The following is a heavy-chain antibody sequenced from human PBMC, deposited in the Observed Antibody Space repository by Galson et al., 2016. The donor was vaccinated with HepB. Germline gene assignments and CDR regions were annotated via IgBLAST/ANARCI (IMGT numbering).Heavy chain of an antibody. D-gene: IGHD1-1*01. CDR1: GFTFGDYA. V-gene: IGHV3-49*03. Sequence: SLRLSCAGSGFTFGDYALTWFRQAPGKGLEWVGFIRSRAYGGTADYAASVKDRFTISRDDSKSVAYLQMTSLKTEDTAVYHCSRATTWPDYWGQGTLVTVSS. J-gene: IGHJ4*02. CDR3: SRATTWPDY. CDR2: IRSRAYGGTA.